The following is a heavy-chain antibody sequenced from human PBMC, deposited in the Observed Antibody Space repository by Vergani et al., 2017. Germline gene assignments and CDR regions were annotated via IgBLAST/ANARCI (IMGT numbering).Heavy chain of an antibody. D-gene: IGHD2-2*01. Sequence: VQLVESGGGVVQPGRSLRLSCAASGFTFSSYSMNWVRQAPGKGLEWVSSISSSSSYIYYADSVKGRFTISRDNAKNSLYLQMNSLSAEDTAVYYCASCSTSCYEGFAGQPYLSSWGQGTLVTVSS. V-gene: IGHV3-21*01. CDR3: ASCSTSCYEGFAGQPYLSS. J-gene: IGHJ4*02. CDR2: ISSSSSYI. CDR1: GFTFSSYS.